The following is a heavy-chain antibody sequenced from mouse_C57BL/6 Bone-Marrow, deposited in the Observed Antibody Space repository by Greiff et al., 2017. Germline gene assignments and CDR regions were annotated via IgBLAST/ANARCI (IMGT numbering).Heavy chain of an antibody. D-gene: IGHD2-4*01. CDR1: GYTFTDYE. V-gene: IGHV1-15*01. CDR2: IDPETGGT. J-gene: IGHJ1*03. CDR3: TRYDYDGYFDV. Sequence: VQLQESGAELVRPGASVTLSCKASGYTFTDYEMHWVKQTPVHGLEWIGAIDPETGGTAYNQKFQGKAILTADKSSSTAYMELRSLTSEDSAVYYCTRYDYDGYFDVWGTGTTVTVSS.